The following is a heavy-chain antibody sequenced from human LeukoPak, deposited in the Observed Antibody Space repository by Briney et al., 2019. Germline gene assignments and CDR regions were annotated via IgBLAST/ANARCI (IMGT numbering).Heavy chain of an antibody. Sequence: SETLSLTCAVSGGSFTGYYWTWVRQAPGKGLEWIGEIHYSGATSYKPSLRSRATISGDTSVNRFPLRLTSVTAADSALYFCARGILGYYYFDLWGRGTLVTVSS. CDR3: ARGILGYYYFDL. D-gene: IGHD3-3*02. CDR2: IHYSGAT. V-gene: IGHV4-34*01. CDR1: GGSFTGYY. J-gene: IGHJ2*01.